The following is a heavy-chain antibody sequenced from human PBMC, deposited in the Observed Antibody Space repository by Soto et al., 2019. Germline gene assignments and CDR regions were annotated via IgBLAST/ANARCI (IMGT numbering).Heavy chain of an antibody. Sequence: LSLTCTVSGGSISSSSYYWGWIRQPPGKGLEWIGSIYYSGSTYYNPSLKSRVTISVDTSKNQLSPRLSSVTAADTAVYYCARHWAGYCSSTSCYKFDPWGLGTLVTVSS. V-gene: IGHV4-39*01. J-gene: IGHJ5*02. CDR1: GGSISSSSYY. D-gene: IGHD2-2*02. CDR2: IYYSGST. CDR3: ARHWAGYCSSTSCYKFDP.